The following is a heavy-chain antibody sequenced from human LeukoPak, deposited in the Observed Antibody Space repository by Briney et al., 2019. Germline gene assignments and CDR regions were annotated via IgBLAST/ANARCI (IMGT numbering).Heavy chain of an antibody. CDR2: INPSGGST. CDR1: GYTFTCYY. CDR3: PRSGSASRGFAY. V-gene: IGHV1-46*01. D-gene: IGHD1-26*01. Sequence: GASVKVSFKASGYTFTCYYMHWVRQAPGQGLEWMGIINPSGGSTSYAQKFQGRVTMTRDTSTSTVYMELTSLRSEETAVYYCPRSGSASRGFAYWGQGTLVTVHS. J-gene: IGHJ4*02.